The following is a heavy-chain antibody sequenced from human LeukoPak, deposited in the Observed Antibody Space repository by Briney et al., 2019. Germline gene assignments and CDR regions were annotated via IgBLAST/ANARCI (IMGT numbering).Heavy chain of an antibody. Sequence: SGGSLRLSCAASGFTFSSYAMHWVRQAPGKGLEWVAVISYDGSNKYYADSVKGRFTISRDNSKNTLYLQMNSLRAEDTAVYYCARDYSSSPDAFDIWGQGTMVTVSS. J-gene: IGHJ3*02. D-gene: IGHD6-6*01. CDR2: ISYDGSNK. V-gene: IGHV3-30-3*01. CDR3: ARDYSSSPDAFDI. CDR1: GFTFSSYA.